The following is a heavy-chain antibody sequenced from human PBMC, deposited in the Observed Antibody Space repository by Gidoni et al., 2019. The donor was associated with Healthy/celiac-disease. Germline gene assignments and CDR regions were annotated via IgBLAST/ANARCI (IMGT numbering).Heavy chain of an antibody. CDR2: INHSGST. CDR3: ARDGGYCSGGSCYKWFDP. CDR1: GGSFSGYY. J-gene: IGHJ5*02. V-gene: IGHV4-34*01. D-gene: IGHD2-15*01. Sequence: QVQLQQWGAGLLKPSETLSLTCAVYGGSFSGYYWSWIRQPPGKGLEWIGEINHSGSTNYNPSLKSRVTISVDTSKNQFSLKLSSVTAADTAVYYCARDGGYCSGGSCYKWFDPWGQGTLVTVSS.